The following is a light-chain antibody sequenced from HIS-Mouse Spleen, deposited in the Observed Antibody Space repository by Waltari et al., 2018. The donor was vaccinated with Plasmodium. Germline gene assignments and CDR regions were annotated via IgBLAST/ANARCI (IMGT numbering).Light chain of an antibody. V-gene: IGKV3-15*01. Sequence: EIVMTQSPATLSVSPGDRATISGRASQSVSSNLAWYQQKPGQAPRLLIYGASTRATGIPARFSGSGSGTEFTLTISSLQSEDFAVYYCQQYNNWSFTFGPGTKVDIK. J-gene: IGKJ3*01. CDR2: GAS. CDR3: QQYNNWSFT. CDR1: QSVSSN.